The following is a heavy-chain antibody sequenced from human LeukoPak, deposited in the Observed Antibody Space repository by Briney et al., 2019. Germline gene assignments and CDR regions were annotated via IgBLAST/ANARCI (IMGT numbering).Heavy chain of an antibody. Sequence: SETLSLTCAVYGGSFSGYYWSWIRQPPRKGLEWIGEINHSGSTNYNPSLKSRVTISVDTSKNQFSLKLSSVTAADTAVYYCVAAAGMVDVWGQGTTVTVSS. D-gene: IGHD6-13*01. J-gene: IGHJ6*02. CDR1: GGSFSGYY. CDR3: VAAAGMVDV. V-gene: IGHV4-34*01. CDR2: INHSGST.